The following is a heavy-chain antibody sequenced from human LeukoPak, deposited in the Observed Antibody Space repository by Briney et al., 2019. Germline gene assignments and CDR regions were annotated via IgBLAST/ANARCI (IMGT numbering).Heavy chain of an antibody. CDR1: GLTVRSNY. D-gene: IGHD6-13*01. CDR3: AREIAAVVDY. J-gene: IGHJ4*02. Sequence: PGGSLRLSCVASGLTVRSNYMSWVRQAPGKGLEWVAVISYDGSNKYYADSVKGRFTISRDNSKNTLYLQMNSLRAEDTAVYYCAREIAAVVDYWGQGTLVTVSS. CDR2: ISYDGSNK. V-gene: IGHV3-30*04.